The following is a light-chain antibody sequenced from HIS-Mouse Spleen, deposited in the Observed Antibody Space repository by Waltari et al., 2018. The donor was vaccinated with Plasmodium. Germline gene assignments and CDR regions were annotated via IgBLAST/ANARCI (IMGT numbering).Light chain of an antibody. CDR2: KDI. J-gene: IGLJ2*01. Sequence: SYELTQPPSVSVSPGQTARITCSGDALPKQYAYWYQQKPGQAPVLGIYKDIERPSGIPERVSGSSSGTTVTLTISGVQAEDEADYYCQSADSSGTYRVFGGGTKLTVL. CDR1: ALPKQY. V-gene: IGLV3-25*03. CDR3: QSADSSGTYRV.